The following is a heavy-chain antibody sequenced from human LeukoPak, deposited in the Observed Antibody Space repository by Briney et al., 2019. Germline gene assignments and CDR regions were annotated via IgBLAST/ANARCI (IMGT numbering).Heavy chain of an antibody. D-gene: IGHD1-26*01. V-gene: IGHV3-23*01. CDR1: GFTFSTYA. J-gene: IGHJ6*04. Sequence: GGSLRLSCAASGFTFSTYAMNWFRQAPGKGLEWLSVISDCGGRTYYADSVKGRFTISRDNSKNTLFLQMNSLRAEDTAVYYCARIRESPEKKMDVWGKGTTVTVSS. CDR2: ISDCGGRT. CDR3: ARIRESPEKKMDV.